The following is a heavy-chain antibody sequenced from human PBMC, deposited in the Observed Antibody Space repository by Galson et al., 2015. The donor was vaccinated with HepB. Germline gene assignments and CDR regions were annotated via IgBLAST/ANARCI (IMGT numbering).Heavy chain of an antibody. CDR1: GFTFSSYS. V-gene: IGHV3-21*01. Sequence: SLRLSCAASGFTFSSYSMNWVRQAPGKGLEWVSSISSSSSYMYYADSVKGRFTISRDNAKNSLYLQMNSLRAEDTAVYYCARVLVEYYFDYWGQGTLVTVSS. J-gene: IGHJ4*02. D-gene: IGHD3-3*01. CDR3: ARVLVEYYFDY. CDR2: ISSSSSYM.